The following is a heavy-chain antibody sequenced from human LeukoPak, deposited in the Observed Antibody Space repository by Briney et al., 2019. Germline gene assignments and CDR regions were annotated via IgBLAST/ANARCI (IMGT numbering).Heavy chain of an antibody. D-gene: IGHD5-18*01. V-gene: IGHV1-2*02. CDR2: INPNSGGT. CDR3: ARGGQDTAMVVRPVYDY. J-gene: IGHJ4*02. Sequence: ASVKVSCKASGYTFTGYYMHWVRQAPGQGLEWMGWINPNSGGTNYAQKFQGRVTMTRDTSISTAYMELSRLRSDDTAVYYCARGGQDTAMVVRPVYDYWGQGTLVTVSS. CDR1: GYTFTGYY.